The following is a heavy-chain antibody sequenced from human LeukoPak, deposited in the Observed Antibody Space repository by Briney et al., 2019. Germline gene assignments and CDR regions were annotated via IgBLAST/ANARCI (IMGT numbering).Heavy chain of an antibody. Sequence: SETLSLTCTVSGGSISSYYWSCIRQPPGKGLEWIGYIYYSGSTNYNPSLKSRVTISVDTSKNQFSLKLSSVTAADTAVYYCARGYDFWSGYSYYYYYYMDVWGKGTTVTVSS. CDR1: GGSISSYY. CDR2: IYYSGST. CDR3: ARGYDFWSGYSYYYYYYMDV. V-gene: IGHV4-59*01. J-gene: IGHJ6*03. D-gene: IGHD3-3*01.